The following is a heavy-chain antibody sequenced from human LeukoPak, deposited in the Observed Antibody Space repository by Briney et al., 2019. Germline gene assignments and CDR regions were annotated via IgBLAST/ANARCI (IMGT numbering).Heavy chain of an antibody. J-gene: IGHJ4*02. CDR1: GGSISSYY. CDR3: ARTSHPHGSSWLFDY. Sequence: TSETLSLTCTVSGGSISSYYWSWIRQPPGKGLEWIGYIYFSGSTNYNPSLKSRVTISVDTSRNQFSLQLSSVTAADTAVYYCARTSHPHGSSWLFDYWDQGTLVTVSS. CDR2: IYFSGST. V-gene: IGHV4-59*01. D-gene: IGHD6-13*01.